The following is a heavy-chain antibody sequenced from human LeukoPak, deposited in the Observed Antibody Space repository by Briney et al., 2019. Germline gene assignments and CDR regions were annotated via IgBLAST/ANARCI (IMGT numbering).Heavy chain of an antibody. V-gene: IGHV4-30-2*01. D-gene: IGHD6-13*01. CDR2: IYHSGST. Sequence: SQTLSLTCAVSGGSISSGGYSWSWIRQPPGKGLEWIGYIYHSGSTYYNSSLKSRVTISVDRSKDQFSLKLSSVTAADTAVYYCARGAAAGGGGTRHFDYWGQGTLVTVSS. J-gene: IGHJ4*02. CDR1: GGSISSGGYS. CDR3: ARGAAAGGGGTRHFDY.